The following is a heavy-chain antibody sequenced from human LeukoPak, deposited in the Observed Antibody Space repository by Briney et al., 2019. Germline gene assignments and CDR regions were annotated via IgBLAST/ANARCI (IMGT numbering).Heavy chain of an antibody. CDR1: GCTFTSYA. D-gene: IGHD3-10*01. CDR3: ARESSGSYYYYYYYMDV. CDR2: INAGNGNT. J-gene: IGHJ6*03. V-gene: IGHV1-3*01. Sequence: EASVKVSCKASGCTFTSYAMHWVRQAPGQRLEWMGWINAGNGNTKYSQKFQGRVTITRDTSASTAYMELSSLRSEDTAVYYCARESSGSYYYYYYYMDVWGKGTTVTVSS.